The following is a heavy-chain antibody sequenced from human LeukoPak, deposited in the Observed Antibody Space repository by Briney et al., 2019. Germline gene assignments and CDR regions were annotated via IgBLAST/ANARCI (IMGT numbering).Heavy chain of an antibody. J-gene: IGHJ3*02. D-gene: IGHD3-3*01. CDR3: ARNRRYYDFWSGYPADAFDI. CDR1: GYTFTSYY. V-gene: IGHV1-46*01. Sequence: ASVKVSCKASGYTFTSYYMHWVRQAPGQGLEWMGIINPSGGSTSYAQKFQGRVTISVDTSKNQFSLKLSSVTAADTAVYYCARNRRYYDFWSGYPADAFDIWGQGTMVTVSS. CDR2: INPSGGST.